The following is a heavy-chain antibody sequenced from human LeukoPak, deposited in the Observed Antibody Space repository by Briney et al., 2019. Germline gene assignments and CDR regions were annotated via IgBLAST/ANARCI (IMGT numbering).Heavy chain of an antibody. V-gene: IGHV3-9*01. Sequence: PGGSLRLSCAASGFTFDDYAMHWVRQAPGKGLEWVSGISWNSGSIGYADSVKGRFTISRDNAKNSLYLQMNSLRAEDPALYYCAKDSCSGGSCYSFDYWGQGTLVTVSS. J-gene: IGHJ4*02. CDR1: GFTFDDYA. D-gene: IGHD2-15*01. CDR2: ISWNSGSI. CDR3: AKDSCSGGSCYSFDY.